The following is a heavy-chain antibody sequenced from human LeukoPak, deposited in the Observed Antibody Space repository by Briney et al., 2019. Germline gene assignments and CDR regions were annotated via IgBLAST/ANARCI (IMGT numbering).Heavy chain of an antibody. V-gene: IGHV4-39*01. CDR1: GGSISSSSYY. J-gene: IGHJ4*02. CDR3: ARSPRDIVVSYYFDY. D-gene: IGHD2-2*01. CDR2: IYYSGST. Sequence: AETLSLTCTVSGGSISSSSYYWGWIRQPPGKGLEWIGSIYYSGSTYYNPSLKSRVTISVDTSKNQFSLKLSSVTAADTAVYYCARSPRDIVVSYYFDYWGQGTLVTVSS.